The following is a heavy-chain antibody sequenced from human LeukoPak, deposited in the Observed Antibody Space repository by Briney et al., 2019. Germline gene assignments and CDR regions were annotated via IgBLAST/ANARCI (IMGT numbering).Heavy chain of an antibody. V-gene: IGHV3-53*01. Sequence: GGSLRLSCAASGFTVSSNYMNWVRQAPGKGLEWVPVIYSGGSTYYADSVKGRFTISRDNSKNTLYLQMNSLRVEDTAMYYCAAGIAVAGPENHWGQGTPVTVPS. CDR1: GFTVSSNY. CDR2: IYSGGST. CDR3: AAGIAVAGPENH. D-gene: IGHD6-19*01. J-gene: IGHJ5*02.